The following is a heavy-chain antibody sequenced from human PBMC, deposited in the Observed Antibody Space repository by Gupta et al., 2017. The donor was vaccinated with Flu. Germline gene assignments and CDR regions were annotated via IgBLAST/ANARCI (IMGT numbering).Heavy chain of an antibody. V-gene: IGHV3-15*01. CDR1: GFTVSNAW. CDR3: TIRTYYYDSSGYWGFDY. CDR2: IKSKTDGGTT. J-gene: IGHJ4*02. Sequence: EVQLVELGGGWVKHGGSLRLSCAASGFTVSNAWMSWVRQAPWKGLEWVGRIKSKTDGGTTDYAAPVKGRFTISRDDSKNTLYLQMNSLKTEDTAVYYCTIRTYYYDSSGYWGFDYWGQGTLVTVSS. D-gene: IGHD3-22*01.